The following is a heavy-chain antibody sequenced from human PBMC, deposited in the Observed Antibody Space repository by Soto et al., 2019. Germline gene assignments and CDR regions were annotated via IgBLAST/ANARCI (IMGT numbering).Heavy chain of an antibody. CDR3: EHRTVYYDILPGYSNYLGFDY. CDR1: GFSLSTSGVG. D-gene: IGHD3-9*01. J-gene: IGHJ4*02. V-gene: IGHV2-5*02. CDR2: IYWDDDK. Sequence: QITLKESGPTLVKPTQTLTLTCTFSGFSLSTSGVGVGWIRQPPGKSLEWLALIYWDDDKRYSPSLKSRLTITKDTYKNQVVLTMTNMDPVDTATYYCEHRTVYYDILPGYSNYLGFDYWGQGTLVTVSS.